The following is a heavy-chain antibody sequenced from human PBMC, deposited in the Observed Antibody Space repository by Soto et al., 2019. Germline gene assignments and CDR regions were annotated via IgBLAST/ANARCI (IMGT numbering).Heavy chain of an antibody. CDR2: IYYRGST. J-gene: IGHJ6*02. D-gene: IGHD1-26*01. V-gene: IGHV4-59*11. CDR3: ARDGREASGMDV. CDR1: GGSISSHY. Sequence: PSETLSLTCTVSGGSISSHYWSWVRQAPGKGLEWIGHIYYRGSTTYNPSLRSRSTISVETSNNQFSLKLNSVTTADTAVYYCARDGREASGMDVWGQGTKVTVSS.